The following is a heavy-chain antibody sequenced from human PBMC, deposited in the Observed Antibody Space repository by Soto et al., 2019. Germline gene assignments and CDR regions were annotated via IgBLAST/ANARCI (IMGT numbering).Heavy chain of an antibody. CDR1: GYSFNTYW. D-gene: IGHD2-2*01. Sequence: LGESLKISCKGSGYSFNTYWIGWVRQMPGKGLEWMGIIYPGDSDTRYSPSFQGQVTISADKSISTAYLQWSSLKASDTAMYYCARRVHSTSTGGGMDVWGEGTTVTVSS. V-gene: IGHV5-51*01. CDR2: IYPGDSDT. J-gene: IGHJ6*04. CDR3: ARRVHSTSTGGGMDV.